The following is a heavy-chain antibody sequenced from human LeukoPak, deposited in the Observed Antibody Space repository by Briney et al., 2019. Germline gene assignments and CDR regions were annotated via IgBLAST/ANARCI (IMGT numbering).Heavy chain of an antibody. CDR1: GYTFTLYY. CDR2: INPSGGST. CDR3: ARSAAYYNEADI. V-gene: IGHV1-46*01. Sequence: ASVKVSCKASGYTFTLYYIHWVRQAPGQGLEWMGIINPSGGSTTHAQKFQGRLTMTSATSTSTVYMELSSLRSEDTAVYYCARSAAYYNEADIWGQGTMVTVSS. D-gene: IGHD3-9*01. J-gene: IGHJ3*02.